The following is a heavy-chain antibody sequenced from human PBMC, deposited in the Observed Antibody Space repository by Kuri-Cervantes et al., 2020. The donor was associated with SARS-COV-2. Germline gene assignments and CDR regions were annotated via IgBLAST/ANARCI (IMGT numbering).Heavy chain of an antibody. CDR3: TRDVGSGWFYFDY. CDR1: GFTFSSYS. J-gene: IGHJ4*02. V-gene: IGHV3-48*02. CDR2: ISSSSSTI. D-gene: IGHD6-13*01. Sequence: GGSLSLSCAASGFTFSSYSMNWVRQAPGKGLEWVSYISSSSSTIYYADSVKGRFTISRDRAKNVLYLQMNSLRDDDTAVYYCTRDVGSGWFYFDYWGQGTRVTGSS.